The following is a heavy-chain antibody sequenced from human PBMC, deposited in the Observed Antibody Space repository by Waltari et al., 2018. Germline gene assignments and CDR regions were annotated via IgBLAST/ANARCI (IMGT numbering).Heavy chain of an antibody. D-gene: IGHD6-25*01. CDR3: ARVSGEGRYFDY. CDR1: GGSISSSY. CDR2: IYASGIT. J-gene: IGHJ4*02. V-gene: IGHV4-4*07. Sequence: QFHLQEWGTGRVKPSESLSLTCPSPGGSISSSYWGSIGQAAGKRLERIGRIYASGITISDPSLKSRFTMSVDTSKDQVSLKLCSVTAADTAVDYCARVSGEGRYFDYWGQGTLVTVSS.